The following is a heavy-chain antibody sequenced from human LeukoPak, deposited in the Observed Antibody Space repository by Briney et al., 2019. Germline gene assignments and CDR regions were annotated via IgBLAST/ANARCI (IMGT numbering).Heavy chain of an antibody. J-gene: IGHJ4*02. CDR3: ARDPGNGGLDY. CDR2: ISKDGSDK. D-gene: IGHD2-8*01. Sequence: PGGSLRLSCAASGFTFSDYAMHWVRQAPGKGLEWVAVISKDGSDKYYPGSVRGRFTISRDNSKNTLYLQMNSLRAEDTAVYYCARDPGNGGLDYWGQGTLVTVSS. CDR1: GFTFSDYA. V-gene: IGHV3-30-3*01.